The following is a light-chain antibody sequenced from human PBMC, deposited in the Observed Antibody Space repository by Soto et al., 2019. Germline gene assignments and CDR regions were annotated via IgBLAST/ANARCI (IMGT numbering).Light chain of an antibody. CDR2: LGS. J-gene: IGKJ4*01. V-gene: IGKV2-28*01. Sequence: DFVMTQSPLSLPVTPGEPASISCRSSQSLLHSTGYNSLDWYLQKPGQSPQLLIYLGSNRASGVPDRFSGSGSGTDFTLKISRLEAEDVGVYYCMQALQTPLTFGGGTKVEIK. CDR3: MQALQTPLT. CDR1: QSLLHSTGYNS.